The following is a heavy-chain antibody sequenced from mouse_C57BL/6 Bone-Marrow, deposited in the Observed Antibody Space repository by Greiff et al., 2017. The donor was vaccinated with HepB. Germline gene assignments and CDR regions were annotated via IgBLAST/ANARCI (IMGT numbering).Heavy chain of an antibody. CDR1: GVDFSRYW. V-gene: IGHV4-1*01. CDR3: ARNYDRGFDY. J-gene: IGHJ2*01. CDR2: INPDSSTI. Sequence: ASGVDFSRYWMSWVRRAPGKGLEWIGEINPDSSTINYAPSLKDKFIISRDNAKNTLYLQMSKVRSEDTALYYCARNYDRGFDYWGQGTTLTVSS. D-gene: IGHD2-4*01.